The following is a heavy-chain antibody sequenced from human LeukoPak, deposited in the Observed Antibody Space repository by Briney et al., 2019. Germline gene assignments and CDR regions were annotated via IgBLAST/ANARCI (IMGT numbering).Heavy chain of an antibody. J-gene: IGHJ3*02. D-gene: IGHD3-9*01. CDR2: ISGSGGST. V-gene: IGHV3-23*01. CDR1: GFIFSSYA. CDR3: ANVFQQHPAYDILTGYSPWDAFDI. Sequence: PGGSLRLSCAASGFIFSSYAMSWVRQAPGQGLEWVSAISGSGGSTYYADSVKGRFTISRDNSKNTLYLQMNSLRAEDTAVYYCANVFQQHPAYDILTGYSPWDAFDIWGQGTMVTVSS.